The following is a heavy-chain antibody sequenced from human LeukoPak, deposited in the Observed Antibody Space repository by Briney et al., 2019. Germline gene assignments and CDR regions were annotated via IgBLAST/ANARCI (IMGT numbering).Heavy chain of an antibody. CDR3: ARLSLLLWFGELRYKWFDP. J-gene: IGHJ5*02. V-gene: IGHV4-34*01. D-gene: IGHD3-10*01. CDR2: INHSGST. Sequence: SETLSLTCAVYGGSFSGYYWSWIRQPPGKGLEWIGEINHSGSTNYNPSLKSRVTISVDTSKNQFSLKLSSVTAADTAVYYCARLSLLLWFGELRYKWFDPWGQGTLVTVSS. CDR1: GGSFSGYY.